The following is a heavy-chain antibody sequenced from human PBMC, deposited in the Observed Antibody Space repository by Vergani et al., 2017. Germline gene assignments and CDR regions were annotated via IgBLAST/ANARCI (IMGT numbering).Heavy chain of an antibody. CDR3: ARDLGDGDLDY. Sequence: QVQLVQSGAEVKKPGASVKVSCKASGYTFTSYGISWVRQAPGQGLEWMGWISAYNGNTKYSQKFQGRVTITRDTSASTAYMELSSLRSEDTAVYYCARDLGDGDLDYWGQGTLVTVSS. J-gene: IGHJ4*02. D-gene: IGHD4-17*01. V-gene: IGHV1-18*01. CDR1: GYTFTSYG. CDR2: ISAYNGNT.